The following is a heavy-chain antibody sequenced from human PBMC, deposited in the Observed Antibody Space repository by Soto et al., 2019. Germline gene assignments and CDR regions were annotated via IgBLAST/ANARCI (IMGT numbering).Heavy chain of an antibody. CDR1: GFTFSSYA. CDR3: AKVGPSWGNYREDYFDY. CDR2: ISGSGGST. Sequence: GGSLRLSCAASGFTFSSYAMSWVRQAPGKGLEWVSAISGSGGSTYYADSVKGRFTISRDNSKNTLYLQMNSLRAEDTAVYYCAKVGPSWGNYREDYFDYWGQGTLVTVSS. J-gene: IGHJ4*02. D-gene: IGHD4-4*01. V-gene: IGHV3-23*01.